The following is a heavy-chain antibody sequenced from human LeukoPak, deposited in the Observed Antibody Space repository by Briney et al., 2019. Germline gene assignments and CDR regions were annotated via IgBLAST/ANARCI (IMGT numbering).Heavy chain of an antibody. Sequence: SETLSLTCTVSGYSISGGYYWGWIRPPPGKGLEWSGSIYHSGSTYYNPSLKSRVTISVNTAKNQFLLKLRSVTAADTGVYDCARDGVGGASYFTWGQGTLVTVSS. V-gene: IGHV4-38-2*02. D-gene: IGHD1-26*01. CDR2: IYHSGST. J-gene: IGHJ4*02. CDR1: GYSISGGYY. CDR3: ARDGVGGASYFT.